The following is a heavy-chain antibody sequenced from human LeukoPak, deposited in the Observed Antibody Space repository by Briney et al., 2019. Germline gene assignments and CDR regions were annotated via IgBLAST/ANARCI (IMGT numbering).Heavy chain of an antibody. CDR1: GGTFSSYA. Sequence: ASVKVSCKASGGTFSSYAISWVRQAPGQGLEWMGRIIPIFGTANYAQKFQGRVTITTDESTSTAYMELSSLRSEDTAAYYCASAIVVVPAASYYFDYWGQGTLVTVSS. CDR2: IIPIFGTA. V-gene: IGHV1-69*05. D-gene: IGHD2-2*01. CDR3: ASAIVVVPAASYYFDY. J-gene: IGHJ4*02.